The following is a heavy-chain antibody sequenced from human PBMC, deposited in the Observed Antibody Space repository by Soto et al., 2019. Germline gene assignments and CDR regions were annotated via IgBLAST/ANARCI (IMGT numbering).Heavy chain of an antibody. CDR2: IYPGGVNI. CDR3: ARSSGSAYWFDP. Sequence: GASVKVSCKAIGYSFTSHYMHWVRQAPGQGLEWMGTIYPGGVNIGYAQKFKGRVTMTKDTSTSTAYMELRSLTSDDTAVYYCARSSGSAYWFDPWGQGTLVTVSS. CDR1: GYSFTSHY. J-gene: IGHJ5*02. V-gene: IGHV1-46*01. D-gene: IGHD6-6*01.